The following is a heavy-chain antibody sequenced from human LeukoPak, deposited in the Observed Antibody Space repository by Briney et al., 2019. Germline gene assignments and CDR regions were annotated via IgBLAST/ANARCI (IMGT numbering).Heavy chain of an antibody. CDR2: ISSSSSYI. D-gene: IGHD3-10*01. V-gene: IGHV3-21*01. J-gene: IGHJ4*02. Sequence: GGSLRLSCAASGFTFSSYSMNWVRQAPGKGLEWVSSISSSSSYIYYADLVKGRFTISRDNAKNSLYLQMNSLRAEDTAVYYCARGNYYGSGSPPTIDYWGQGTLVTVSS. CDR3: ARGNYYGSGSPPTIDY. CDR1: GFTFSSYS.